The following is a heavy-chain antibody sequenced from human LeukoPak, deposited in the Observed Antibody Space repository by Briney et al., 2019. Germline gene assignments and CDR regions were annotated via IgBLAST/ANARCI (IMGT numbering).Heavy chain of an antibody. Sequence: PGGSLRLSCAASGFTFSSYSMNWVRQAPGKGLEWVSSISSSSNYIYYADSVKGRFTISRDNAKNSLYLQMNSLRAEDTAVYYCAGILVGATSDYWGQGTLVTVSS. D-gene: IGHD1-26*01. CDR1: GFTFSSYS. CDR3: AGILVGATSDY. CDR2: ISSSSNYI. J-gene: IGHJ4*02. V-gene: IGHV3-21*01.